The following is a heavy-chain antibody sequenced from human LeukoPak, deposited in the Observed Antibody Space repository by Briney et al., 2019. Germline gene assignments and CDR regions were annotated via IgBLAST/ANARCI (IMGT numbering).Heavy chain of an antibody. CDR3: AKVSTVTADY. Sequence: PGGPLRLSCAASGFTFSSYSMHWVRQAPGKGLEWVAVISYDGSNKYYADSVKGRFTISRDNSKNTLYLQMNSLRAEDTAVYYCAKVSTVTADYWGQGTLVTVSS. D-gene: IGHD4-17*01. J-gene: IGHJ4*02. CDR1: GFTFSSYS. V-gene: IGHV3-30*18. CDR2: ISYDGSNK.